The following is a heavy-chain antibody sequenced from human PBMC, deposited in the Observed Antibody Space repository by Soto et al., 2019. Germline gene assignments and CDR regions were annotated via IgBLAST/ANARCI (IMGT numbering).Heavy chain of an antibody. CDR3: ARDEGYSSSSYPNY. D-gene: IGHD6-13*01. V-gene: IGHV3-33*08. CDR2: IWYDGSNK. J-gene: IGHJ4*02. Sequence: SLRLSGTAFGVTFRTYGMHWVRQALGKGLEWVAVIWYDGSNKYYGDSVKGRFTISRDNSKNTLYLQMNSLRAEDTAVYYRARDEGYSSSSYPNYWGQGTLVTVSS. CDR1: GVTFRTYG.